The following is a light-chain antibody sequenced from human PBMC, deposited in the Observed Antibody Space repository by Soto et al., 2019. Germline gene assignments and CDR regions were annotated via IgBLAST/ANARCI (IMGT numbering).Light chain of an antibody. V-gene: IGKV3-20*01. CDR1: QSVRSTY. CDR2: RAS. Sequence: EIVLTQSPGTLSLSPGERATLSCRASQSVRSTYLAWYQQKPGQAPRLLIHRASSRATGIPDRFSGSGSGTDFTLTISRLEPEDFAVYYCQQYGSSLSITFGQGTRLEIK. J-gene: IGKJ5*01. CDR3: QQYGSSLSIT.